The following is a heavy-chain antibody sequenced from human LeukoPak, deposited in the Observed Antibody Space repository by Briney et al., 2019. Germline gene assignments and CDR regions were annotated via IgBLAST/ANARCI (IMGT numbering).Heavy chain of an antibody. CDR1: GGSISSYY. J-gene: IGHJ6*03. CDR2: IYYSGST. D-gene: IGHD6-6*01. Sequence: PSETLSLTCTVSGGSISSYYLSWLRQPPGKGLEWIGYIYYSGSTNYNPSLKSRVTISVDTSKNQFSLKLSSVTDADTAVYYCARDTEAARPNYYYMDVWGKGTTVTVSS. CDR3: ARDTEAARPNYYYMDV. V-gene: IGHV4-59*01.